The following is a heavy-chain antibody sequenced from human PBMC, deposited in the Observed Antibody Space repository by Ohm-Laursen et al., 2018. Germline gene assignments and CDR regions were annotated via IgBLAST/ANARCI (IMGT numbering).Heavy chain of an antibody. Sequence: TQTLTLTRTFSGFSLSTSGVDVGWIRQPPGKALEWLALIYWNDDKRYSPSLRSRLTITKDTSKSQVVLTMTNMDPVDTATYYCAHRRGYTYGQNFDYWGQGTLVTVSS. CDR1: GFSLSTSGVD. J-gene: IGHJ4*02. CDR3: AHRRGYTYGQNFDY. CDR2: IYWNDDK. V-gene: IGHV2-5*01. D-gene: IGHD5-18*01.